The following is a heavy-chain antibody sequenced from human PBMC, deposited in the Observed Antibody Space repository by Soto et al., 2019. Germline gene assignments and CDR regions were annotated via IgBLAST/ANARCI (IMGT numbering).Heavy chain of an antibody. CDR1: GFTFSSYG. V-gene: IGHV3-30*18. CDR2: ISYDGSNK. Sequence: QVQLVESGGGVVQPGRSLRLSCAASGFTFSSYGRHWVRKAPGKGLEWVAVISYDGSNKYYADSVKGRFTISRVNHEKTLSLQMISLRAGDTAVYFCAKVGLYVEMATNPEDWYFDLWGRGTLVTVSS. D-gene: IGHD5-12*01. J-gene: IGHJ2*01. CDR3: AKVGLYVEMATNPEDWYFDL.